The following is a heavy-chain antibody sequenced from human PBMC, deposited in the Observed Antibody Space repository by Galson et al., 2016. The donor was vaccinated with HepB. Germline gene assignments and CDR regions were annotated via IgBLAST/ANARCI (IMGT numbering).Heavy chain of an antibody. Sequence: SVKVSCKASGYTFSSYAVNWLRKAPGQGLEWMGWISPYNGKTHYAQKVQGRVTMTIDTSTSTAYMELRSLRSDDTAVYYCARRDTAMVHDYWGQGTLVTVSS. CDR2: ISPYNGKT. J-gene: IGHJ4*02. CDR1: GYTFSSYA. CDR3: ARRDTAMVHDY. D-gene: IGHD5-18*01. V-gene: IGHV1-18*04.